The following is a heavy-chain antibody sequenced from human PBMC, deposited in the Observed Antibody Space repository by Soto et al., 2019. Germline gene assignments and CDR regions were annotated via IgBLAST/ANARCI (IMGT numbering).Heavy chain of an antibody. V-gene: IGHV3-21*01. CDR2: ISIISTYI. D-gene: IGHD4-17*01. J-gene: IGHJ3*02. CDR1: RFRFSDYT. CDR3: ARRGSDVTTGGGALDM. Sequence: EVQLVESGGGLVKPGGSLRLSCVASRFRFSDYTMTWVRQAPGKGLEWVSSISIISTYIYYGDSVKGRFTIYRDNAKNSLYLQMNSLRVEDTAVYYCARRGSDVTTGGGALDMWGQGTTVTVSS.